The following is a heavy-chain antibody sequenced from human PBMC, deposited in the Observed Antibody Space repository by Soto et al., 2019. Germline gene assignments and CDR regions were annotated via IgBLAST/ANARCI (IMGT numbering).Heavy chain of an antibody. Sequence: EVQLVESGGGLVQPGGSQRLSCAASGFTFSDHYMDWVRQAPGKGLEWVGRIRNKANSYTTDYAASVKGRFTISRDVSKDSLYLQMNSLKTEDTAIYYCARDSGKGAYFDYWGHGTLATVSS. CDR2: IRNKANSYTT. CDR1: GFTFSDHY. D-gene: IGHD1-26*01. CDR3: ARDSGKGAYFDY. J-gene: IGHJ4*01. V-gene: IGHV3-72*01.